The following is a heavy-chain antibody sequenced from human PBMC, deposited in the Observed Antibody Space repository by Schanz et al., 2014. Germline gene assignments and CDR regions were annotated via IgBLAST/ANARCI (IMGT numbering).Heavy chain of an antibody. V-gene: IGHV3-23*01. CDR1: GFSFSSYA. CDR2: MNESHSTI. J-gene: IGHJ4*02. D-gene: IGHD6-13*01. CDR3: VSQTGSPNY. Sequence: EVQLLESGGGLVEPGGSLRLSCAASGFSFSSYAMGWVRQARGKGLEWVSAMNESHSTIYYADSVTGRFTISRDNAKNTLYLQMNTLRAEDTAVYFCVSQTGSPNYWGQGTLVTVSS.